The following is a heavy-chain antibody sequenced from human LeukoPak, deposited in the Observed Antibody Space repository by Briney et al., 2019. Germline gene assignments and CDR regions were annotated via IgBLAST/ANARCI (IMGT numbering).Heavy chain of an antibody. CDR2: ISSSGRTI. CDR3: ATDLIVTDH. CDR1: GFTFSHYN. Sequence: GGSLRLSCAASGFTFSHYNMNWVRQAPGKGLEWVSYISSSGRTIHYADSVKGRFTISRDNAKNSLYLQMNSLRDEDTAVYYCATDLIVTDHWGQGTLVSVPS. V-gene: IGHV3-48*02. D-gene: IGHD5-18*01. J-gene: IGHJ4*02.